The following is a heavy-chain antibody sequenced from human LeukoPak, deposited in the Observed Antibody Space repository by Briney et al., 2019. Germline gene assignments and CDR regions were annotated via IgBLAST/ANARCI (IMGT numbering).Heavy chain of an antibody. J-gene: IGHJ4*02. V-gene: IGHV1-2*02. D-gene: IGHD1-26*01. CDR2: INPNSGGT. CDR1: GYTFTGYY. Sequence: GASVKVSCKASGYTFTGYYMHWVRQAPGQGLEWMGWINPNSGGTNYAQKFQGRVTMTRDTSISTAYMELSRLRSDDTAVYYCARDLGGGINGMDYWGQGTLVTVSS. CDR3: ARDLGGGINGMDY.